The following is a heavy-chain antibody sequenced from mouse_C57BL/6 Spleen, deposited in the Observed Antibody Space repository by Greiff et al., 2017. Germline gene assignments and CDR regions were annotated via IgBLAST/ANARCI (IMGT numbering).Heavy chain of an antibody. CDR2: INPNNGGT. V-gene: IGHV1-26*01. J-gene: IGHJ2*01. Sequence: EVQLQQSGPELVKPGASVKISYKASGYTFTDYYMNWVKQSHGKSLEWIGDINPNNGGTSYNQKFKGKATLTVDKSSSTAYMELRSLTSEDSAVYYCARGAQATLDYWGQGTTLTVSS. CDR1: GYTFTDYY. CDR3: ARGAQATLDY. D-gene: IGHD3-2*02.